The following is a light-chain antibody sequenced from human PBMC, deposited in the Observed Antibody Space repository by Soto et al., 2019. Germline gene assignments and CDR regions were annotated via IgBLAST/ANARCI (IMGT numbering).Light chain of an antibody. V-gene: IGKV1-27*01. CDR2: AAS. CDR1: QGISNY. CDR3: QKNKNVPWP. J-gene: IGKJ1*01. Sequence: DIQMTQSPSSLSASVGDRVTITCRASQGISNYLAWYQQKPGKVPRLLIYAASTLQSGVPSRLSGSRSEADFTLTISSLRAEDVATYYRQKNKNVPWPLGQGTKVEIK.